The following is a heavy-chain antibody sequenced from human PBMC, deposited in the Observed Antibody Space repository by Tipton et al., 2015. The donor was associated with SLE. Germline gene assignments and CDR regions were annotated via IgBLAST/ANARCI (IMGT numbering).Heavy chain of an antibody. CDR3: ARGSLSIGGASYYMDV. V-gene: IGHV4-39*01. Sequence: TLSLTCNVSGASITRSTYYWGWIRQPPGKGLEWIASIYSSGSTYYNPSLKSRVTISIDTSKNQFSLKLNSVTAADTAVYYCARGSLSIGGASYYMDVWGKGTTVTVSS. CDR1: GASITRSTYY. D-gene: IGHD1-26*01. CDR2: IYSSGST. J-gene: IGHJ6*03.